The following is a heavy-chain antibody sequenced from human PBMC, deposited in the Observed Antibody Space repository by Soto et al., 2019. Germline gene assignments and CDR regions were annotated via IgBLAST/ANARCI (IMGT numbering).Heavy chain of an antibody. J-gene: IGHJ4*02. CDR2: ISYDGSTE. D-gene: IGHD3-3*01. Sequence: GGSLRLSXAASGFTLSNYAMHWVRQAPGKGLEWVALISYDGSTEYYADSVKGRFTISRDNSKNTLYLQMNSLRPEDTAVYYCARDRPLRFLECLLFYWGQGTLVTVSS. CDR1: GFTLSNYA. V-gene: IGHV3-30-3*01. CDR3: ARDRPLRFLECLLFY.